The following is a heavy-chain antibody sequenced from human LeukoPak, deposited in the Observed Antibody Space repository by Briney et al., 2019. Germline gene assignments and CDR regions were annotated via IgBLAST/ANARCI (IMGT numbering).Heavy chain of an antibody. J-gene: IGHJ4*02. CDR3: ARAGGLWYAEAYFDY. V-gene: IGHV3-20*04. Sequence: GGSLTLSCAASGFSFEDYCMSWVRQAPGKVLEWVSGINWSGGSTFYADSMKGRFTISRDNAKKYLYLQVNSLRAEDTALYYCARAGGLWYAEAYFDYWGQGTLVTVSS. CDR2: INWSGGST. D-gene: IGHD6-13*01. CDR1: GFSFEDYC.